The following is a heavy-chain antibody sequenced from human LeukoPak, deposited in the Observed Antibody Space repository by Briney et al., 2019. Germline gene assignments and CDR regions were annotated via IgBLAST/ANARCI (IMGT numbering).Heavy chain of an antibody. CDR2: IYHSGST. CDR3: GRAKGGGGGAPAPP. Sequence: PSETLSLTCAVSGYSISSGYYWGWIRQPPGRGLEWIGSIYHSGSTYYNPSLKSRVTISVDTSKNQFSLKLSSVTAADTAVYYWGRAKGGGGGAPAPPRGQ. V-gene: IGHV4-38-2*01. D-gene: IGHD3-16*01. J-gene: IGHJ1*01. CDR1: GYSISSGYY.